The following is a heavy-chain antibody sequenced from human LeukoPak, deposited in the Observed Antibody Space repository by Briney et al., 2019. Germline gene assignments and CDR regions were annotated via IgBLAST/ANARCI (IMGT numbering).Heavy chain of an antibody. CDR3: ARGEAMVNNYYYYMDV. V-gene: IGHV4-39*01. CDR1: GGSISSSSYF. CDR2: IYYSGST. Sequence: SETLSLTCTVSGGSISSSSYFWAWIRQPPGKGLEWIGSIYYSGSTYYNPSLKSRVTISVDTSRNQFSLKLSSVTAADTAVYYCARGEAMVNNYYYYMDVWGKGTTVTVSS. J-gene: IGHJ6*03. D-gene: IGHD5-18*01.